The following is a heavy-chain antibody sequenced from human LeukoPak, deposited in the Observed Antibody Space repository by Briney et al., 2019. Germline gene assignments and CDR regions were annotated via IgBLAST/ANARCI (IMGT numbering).Heavy chain of an antibody. CDR1: GGSISSSSYY. Sequence: SETLSLTCTVSGGSISSSSYYWGWIRQPPGKGLEWIVSIYYSGSTYYNPSLKSRVTISVDTSKNQFSLKLSSVTAADTAVYYCARIYSYGYGFDYWGQGTLVTVSP. V-gene: IGHV4-39*01. J-gene: IGHJ4*02. D-gene: IGHD5-18*01. CDR3: ARIYSYGYGFDY. CDR2: IYYSGST.